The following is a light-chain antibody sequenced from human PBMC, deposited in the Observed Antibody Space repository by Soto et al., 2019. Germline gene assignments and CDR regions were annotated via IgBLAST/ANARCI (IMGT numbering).Light chain of an antibody. Sequence: DIQLTQSPSFLSASVGDRVTVSCRASQDISTSLAWFQQKAGKVPQLLVYPASTLQDGVPSRFSGSGSGTYFTLTINNLQAEEVATFYFQHLRTYPFSFGPGTKLEIK. J-gene: IGKJ2*03. CDR3: QHLRTYPFS. CDR2: PAS. V-gene: IGKV1-9*01. CDR1: QDISTS.